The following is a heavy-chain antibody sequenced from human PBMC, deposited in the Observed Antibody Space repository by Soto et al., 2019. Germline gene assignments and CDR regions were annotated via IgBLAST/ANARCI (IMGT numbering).Heavy chain of an antibody. CDR1: GCSFTNYG. J-gene: IGHJ4*02. V-gene: IGHV1-18*04. CDR2: ISGHNGDT. D-gene: IGHD3-22*01. CDR3: ARHRFNYYDNTVYYYFDY. Sequence: QVQLVQSGAEVKKPGASVKVSCKASGCSFTNYGISWVRQAPGQGPEWMGWISGHNGDTNHPQSLQGRVTMTTDTSRNTAYMELRSLRSDDTAGYYCARHRFNYYDNTVYYYFDYWGQGTLVTVSS.